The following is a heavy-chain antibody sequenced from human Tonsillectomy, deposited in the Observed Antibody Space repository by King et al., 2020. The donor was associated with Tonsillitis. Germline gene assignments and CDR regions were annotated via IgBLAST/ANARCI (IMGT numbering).Heavy chain of an antibody. D-gene: IGHD3-22*01. CDR2: INEDGSGK. CDR1: GNTFNNYW. CDR3: ALHPHYYDMSGWRF. V-gene: IGHV3-7*03. Sequence: VQLVESGGGLVQPGGSLRLSCVASGNTFNNYWMTWVRQAPGKGLEWVANINEDGSGKFYVDSVKGRFTISRDIAKNSVSLQMNSLRAEDTAVYYCALHPHYYDMSGWRFWGQGTLVTVSS. J-gene: IGHJ4*02.